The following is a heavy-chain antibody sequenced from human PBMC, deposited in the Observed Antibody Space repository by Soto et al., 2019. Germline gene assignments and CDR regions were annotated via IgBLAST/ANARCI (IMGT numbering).Heavy chain of an antibody. J-gene: IGHJ6*02. CDR3: ARGFTDYDFWSGYTLPDV. CDR1: GGTFSSYA. CDR2: IIPIFGTA. V-gene: IGHV1-69*01. Sequence: QVQLVQSGAEVKKPGSSVKVSCKAAGGTFSSYASSWVRQAPGQGLEWLGVIIPIFGTANYAQKFQGRVTITADESTSTAYMELSSLRSEDTAVYYCARGFTDYDFWSGYTLPDVWGQGTTVTVSS. D-gene: IGHD3-3*01.